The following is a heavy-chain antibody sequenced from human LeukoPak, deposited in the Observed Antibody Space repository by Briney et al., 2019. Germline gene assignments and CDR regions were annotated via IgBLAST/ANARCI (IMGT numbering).Heavy chain of an antibody. J-gene: IGHJ4*02. Sequence: GGSLRLSCAASGFTFSSYGIHWVRQAPGKGLEWVAVTSFDGSSKYYADSVKGRFTISRDTSKNTLYLQMNSLRAEDTAVYYCAKVMLERRTLTPYFDYWGQGTLVTVSS. CDR2: TSFDGSSK. V-gene: IGHV3-30*18. CDR1: GFTFSSYG. D-gene: IGHD1-1*01. CDR3: AKVMLERRTLTPYFDY.